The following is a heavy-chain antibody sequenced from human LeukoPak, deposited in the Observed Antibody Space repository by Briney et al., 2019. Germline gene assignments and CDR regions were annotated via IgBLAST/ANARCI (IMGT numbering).Heavy chain of an antibody. Sequence: GGSLRLSCAASGFTFSSYEMNWVRQAPGKGLEWVSYISSSGSTIYYADSVKGRFTISRDNAKNSLYLQMNSLRAEDTAVYYCAKGDYYYDSSGYAPVEYWGQGTLVTVSS. CDR3: AKGDYYYDSSGYAPVEY. CDR2: ISSSGSTI. V-gene: IGHV3-48*03. J-gene: IGHJ4*02. D-gene: IGHD3-22*01. CDR1: GFTFSSYE.